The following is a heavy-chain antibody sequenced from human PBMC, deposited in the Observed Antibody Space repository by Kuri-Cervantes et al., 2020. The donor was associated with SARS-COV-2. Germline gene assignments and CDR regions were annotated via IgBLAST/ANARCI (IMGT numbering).Heavy chain of an antibody. D-gene: IGHD7-27*01. Sequence: SETLSLTCTVSGGSISSSSYYWGWIRQLPDKGLEWIGTIYFTGSTYYNPSLRSRVTISIDTSKDRFSLKLNSVTATDAAVYYCARRSWAYYFDFWGQGSLVTVSS. CDR1: GGSISSSSYY. J-gene: IGHJ4*01. CDR2: IYFTGST. CDR3: ARRSWAYYFDF. V-gene: IGHV4-39*01.